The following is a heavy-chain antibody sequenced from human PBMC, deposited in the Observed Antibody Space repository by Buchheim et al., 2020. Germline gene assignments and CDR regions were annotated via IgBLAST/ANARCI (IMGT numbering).Heavy chain of an antibody. CDR3: AKDQIKGPIAVAGPFDY. D-gene: IGHD6-19*01. CDR2: ISYDGSNK. Sequence: QVQLVESGGGVVQPGRSLRLSCAASGFTFSSYGMHWVRQAPGKGLEWVAVISYDGSNKYYADSVKGRFTISRDNSKNTLYLQMNSLRAEDTAVYYCAKDQIKGPIAVAGPFDYWGQGTL. V-gene: IGHV3-30*18. J-gene: IGHJ4*02. CDR1: GFTFSSYG.